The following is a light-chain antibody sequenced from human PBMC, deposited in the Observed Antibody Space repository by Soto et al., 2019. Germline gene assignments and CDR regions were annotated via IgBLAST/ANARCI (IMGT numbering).Light chain of an antibody. CDR2: TAS. V-gene: IGKV1-27*01. J-gene: IGKJ4*01. CDR3: QKYNSAPLT. CDR1: QGINNY. Sequence: DIQMTQSPSSLSASVGDRVTITCRASQGINNYLAWYQQRPGKVPKPLIYTASTLQSGVPSRFNGSGSGTDSTLTISSLQPEDVATYYCQKYNSAPLTFGGGTKVDIK.